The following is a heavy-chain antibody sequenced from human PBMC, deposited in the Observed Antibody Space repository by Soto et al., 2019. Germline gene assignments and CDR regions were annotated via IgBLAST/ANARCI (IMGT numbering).Heavy chain of an antibody. CDR1: GGSISSYF. CDR2: IYYSGST. D-gene: IGHD3-3*01. J-gene: IGHJ6*03. CDR3: ARVSDFWSGYLNFYMDV. Sequence: PSETLSLTCTVSGGSISSYFWSWTWQHPGKGLEWIGYIYYSGSTNYNPSLKSRVTISVDTSKNQFSLKLSSVTAADTAVYYCARVSDFWSGYLNFYMDVWGKGTTVTVSS. V-gene: IGHV4-59*01.